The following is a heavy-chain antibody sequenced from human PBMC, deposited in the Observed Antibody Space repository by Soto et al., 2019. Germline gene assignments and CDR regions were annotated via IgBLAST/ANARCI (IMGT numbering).Heavy chain of an antibody. CDR3: AIADYGDDDY. CDR2: IKAYSGNT. D-gene: IGHD4-17*01. Sequence: QLQLVQSGPEAKKPGASVKVSCKASGYTFATSTISWLRQAPGQGPEWMGWIKAYSGNTNYAQKLQGRLTMTTDTSTSTAYMELRSLTPDDTAIYYCAIADYGDDDYWGQGTLVTVS. V-gene: IGHV1-18*01. J-gene: IGHJ4*02. CDR1: GYTFATST.